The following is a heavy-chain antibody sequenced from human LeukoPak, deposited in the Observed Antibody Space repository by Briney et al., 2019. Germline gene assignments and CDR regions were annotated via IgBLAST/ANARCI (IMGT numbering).Heavy chain of an antibody. V-gene: IGHV4-38-2*02. CDR3: AREKALTDHYDFTCYDWEY. CDR2: FYYGGST. D-gene: IGHD2/OR15-2a*01. CDR1: GYSINALAN. Sequence: LETLSLTCNVSGYSINALANWGWIRQSPGKGLEWIGSFYYGGSTYYNPSLRSRVTISVDTSKNQFSLKLSSVTAADTAVYYCAREKALTDHYDFTCYDWEYWGQGSLVTVSS. J-gene: IGHJ4*02.